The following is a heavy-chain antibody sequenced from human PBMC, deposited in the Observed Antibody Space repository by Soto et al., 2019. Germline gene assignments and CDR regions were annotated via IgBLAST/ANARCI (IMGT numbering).Heavy chain of an antibody. Sequence: QVQLVQTGAEVKKPGASVKVSCKASGYTFTSYAMHWVRQAPGQRLEWMGWINAGNGNTKYSQKFQGRVTITRDTSASTASMELSSLRSEDTAVYYCARDRVVVVPAAVQHYMDVWGKGTTITVSS. J-gene: IGHJ6*03. V-gene: IGHV1-3*01. CDR3: ARDRVVVVPAAVQHYMDV. CDR2: INAGNGNT. CDR1: GYTFTSYA. D-gene: IGHD2-2*01.